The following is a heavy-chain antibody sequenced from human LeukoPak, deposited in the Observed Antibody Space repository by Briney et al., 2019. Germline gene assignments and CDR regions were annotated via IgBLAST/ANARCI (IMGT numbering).Heavy chain of an antibody. CDR1: GFTFSSYS. J-gene: IGHJ4*02. D-gene: IGHD6-13*01. V-gene: IGHV3-21*04. Sequence: PGGSLRLSCAASGFTFSSYSMNWVRQAPGKGLEWVSSISSSSNYIYYPDSVKGRFTISRDNAKNALYLQMNSLRADDTALYHCARDWGAAAGTHFDLWGQGTLVTVSS. CDR2: ISSSSNYI. CDR3: ARDWGAAAGTHFDL.